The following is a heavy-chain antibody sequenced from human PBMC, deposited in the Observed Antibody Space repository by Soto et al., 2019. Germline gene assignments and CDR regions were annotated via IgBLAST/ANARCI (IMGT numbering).Heavy chain of an antibody. Sequence: QVHLVQSGAEVKSPGSAVKVSCKVSGAGDTFSNYGLNWMRQAPGQGLEWMGGTIPAVGTANYAQKFQGRVTLTADTSTTTAYMELSSLRSDDTAVYYCWRHDKTALPPLDSWGQGTLVSVSS. CDR3: WRHDKTALPPLDS. J-gene: IGHJ4*02. V-gene: IGHV1-69*06. CDR1: GAGDTFSNYG. D-gene: IGHD1-1*01. CDR2: TIPAVGTA.